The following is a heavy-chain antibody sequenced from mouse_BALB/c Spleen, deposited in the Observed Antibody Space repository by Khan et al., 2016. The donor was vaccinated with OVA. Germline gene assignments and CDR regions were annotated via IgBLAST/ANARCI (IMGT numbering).Heavy chain of an antibody. CDR1: GFSLTTYG. D-gene: IGHD2-1*01. Sequence: QVQLKESGPGLVAPSQSLSITCTVSGFSLTTYGVSWVRQPPGKGLAWLGVIWGDGSTNYHSALISRLTISKDNSKSQVFLKLNSLQTDDTGTYYWAKQNHGTLYAMYYWGQGTSVTVSS. V-gene: IGHV2-3*01. CDR2: IWGDGST. CDR3: AKQNHGTLYAMYY. J-gene: IGHJ4*01.